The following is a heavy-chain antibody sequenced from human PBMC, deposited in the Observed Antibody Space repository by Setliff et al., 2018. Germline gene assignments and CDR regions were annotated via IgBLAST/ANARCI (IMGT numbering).Heavy chain of an antibody. CDR1: GGTFSSYA. Sequence: SVKVSCKASGGTFSSYAISWVRQAPGQGLEWMGGIIPIFGTTDYAQKFHGRVTIITDESTSTAYMELSRLTSDDTAVYYCAREGVDTRSSTDYRYYMDVWGQGTTVTVS. V-gene: IGHV1-69*05. CDR2: IIPIFGTT. D-gene: IGHD2-15*01. J-gene: IGHJ6*03. CDR3: AREGVDTRSSTDYRYYMDV.